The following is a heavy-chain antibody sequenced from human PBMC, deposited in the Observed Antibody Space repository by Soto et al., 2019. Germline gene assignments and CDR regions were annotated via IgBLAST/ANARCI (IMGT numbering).Heavy chain of an antibody. CDR3: ARLRGSSGWYTDY. D-gene: IGHD6-19*01. J-gene: IGHJ4*02. CDR2: MYYSGST. V-gene: IGHV4-39*01. Sequence: ETLSLTCTVSGDSISSSSYYWGWIRQPPGKGLEWIGSMYYSGSTYYNPSLNSRVTISVDTSKNQFSLKVSPVTAADTAVYYCARLRGSSGWYTDYWGQGTQVTVSS. CDR1: GDSISSSSYY.